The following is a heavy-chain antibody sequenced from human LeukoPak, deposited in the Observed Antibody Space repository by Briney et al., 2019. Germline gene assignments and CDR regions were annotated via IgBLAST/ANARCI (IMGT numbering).Heavy chain of an antibody. CDR1: GFTFSSHS. CDR2: ITSNGGST. D-gene: IGHD2-2*01. CDR3: AKGGYCSSTSCYVGWFDP. J-gene: IGHJ5*02. V-gene: IGHV3-64*04. Sequence: PGGSLRLSCSGSGFTFSSHSMHWVRQAPGRGLEYVSGITSNGGSTYYADSVKGRFTISRDNSKNTLFLQMNSLRAEDTAVYYCAKGGYCSSTSCYVGWFDPWGQGTLVTVSS.